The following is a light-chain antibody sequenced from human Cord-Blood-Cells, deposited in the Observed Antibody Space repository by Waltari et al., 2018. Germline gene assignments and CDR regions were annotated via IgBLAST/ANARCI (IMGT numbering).Light chain of an antibody. CDR3: SSYTSSSTYV. CDR1: SIDVGGYTY. Sequence: QSALTQPAPVSGSPGQSITIPCTGTSIDVGGYTYVPCYQQHPGKAPKLMIYDVSKRPSGVSNRFSGSKSGNTASLTISGLQAEDEADYYCSSYTSSSTYVFGTGTKVTVL. CDR2: DVS. J-gene: IGLJ1*01. V-gene: IGLV2-14*01.